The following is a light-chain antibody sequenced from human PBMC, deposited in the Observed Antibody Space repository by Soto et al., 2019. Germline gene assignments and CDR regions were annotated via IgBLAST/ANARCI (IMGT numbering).Light chain of an antibody. J-gene: IGKJ1*01. CDR1: QSVSSN. V-gene: IGKV3-15*01. CDR2: GAS. Sequence: EIVMTQSPATLSVSPGERATLSCRASQSVSSNLAWYQQKPGQAPGLLMYGASTRATGIPDRFSGSGSGTEFTLTISSLQSEDFAVYYCQQHNNWPPWTFGQGTKVEIK. CDR3: QQHNNWPPWT.